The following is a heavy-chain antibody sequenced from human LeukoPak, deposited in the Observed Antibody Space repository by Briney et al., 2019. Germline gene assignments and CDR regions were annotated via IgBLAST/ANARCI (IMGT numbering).Heavy chain of an antibody. V-gene: IGHV4-61*02. J-gene: IGHJ5*01. Sequence: PSDTLSLTCTVSGGSLNRGSFLWTWIRQPAGQPAGKELEGIGSIYTTGRTTYNPSLESRVTISADMSKNQFSLQLTPVTAADTAVYYCARAYYWVDSWGQGVLVSVSS. CDR3: ARAYYWVDS. CDR2: IYTTGRT. CDR1: GGSLNRGSFL. D-gene: IGHD2-21*01.